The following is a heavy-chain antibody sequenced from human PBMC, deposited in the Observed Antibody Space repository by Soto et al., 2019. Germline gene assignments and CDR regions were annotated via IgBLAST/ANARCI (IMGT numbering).Heavy chain of an antibody. CDR1: GYTFTSYY. J-gene: IGHJ4*02. CDR3: ARTLGYCSGGSCYSLDY. CDR2: INPSGGST. D-gene: IGHD2-15*01. V-gene: IGHV1-46*01. Sequence: ASVKVSCKASGYTFTSYYMHWVRQAPGQGLEWMGIINPSGGSTSYAQKFQGRVTMTRDMSTSTVYMELSSLRSEDTAVYYCARTLGYCSGGSCYSLDYWGQGTLVTVSS.